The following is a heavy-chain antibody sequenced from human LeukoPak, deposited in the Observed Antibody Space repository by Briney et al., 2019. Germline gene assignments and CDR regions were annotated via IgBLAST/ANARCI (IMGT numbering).Heavy chain of an antibody. Sequence: SETLSLTCAVYGGSFSGYYWSWIRQPPGKGLEWIGEINHSGSTNYNPSLKSRVIISVDMSKNQFSLKLSSVTAADTAVYYCARRGVYYDSSGYHYYFDYWGQGTLVTVSS. J-gene: IGHJ4*02. V-gene: IGHV4-34*01. D-gene: IGHD3-22*01. CDR3: ARRGVYYDSSGYHYYFDY. CDR2: INHSGST. CDR1: GGSFSGYY.